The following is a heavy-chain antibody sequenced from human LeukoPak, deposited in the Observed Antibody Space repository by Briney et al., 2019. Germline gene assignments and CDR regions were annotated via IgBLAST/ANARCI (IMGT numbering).Heavy chain of an antibody. CDR1: GXMFRDAA. CDR2: IASSGLNT. J-gene: IGHJ3*01. D-gene: IGHD5-12*01. V-gene: IGHV3-23*01. Sequence: PGGSLRLSWAASGXMFRDAAMTWVRQAPGKGLEWVSLIASSGLNTYYADSVKGRFTISRDNSKNTVSLQINSLRVEDTAIYYCARDIELSTWGLGTLVTVSS. CDR3: ARDIELST.